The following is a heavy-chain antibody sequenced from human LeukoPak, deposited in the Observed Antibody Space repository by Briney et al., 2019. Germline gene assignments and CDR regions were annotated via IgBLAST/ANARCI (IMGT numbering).Heavy chain of an antibody. Sequence: PSETLSLTCAVYGGSFNSYYWTWVRQPPGKGLEWIGEVYHLGTTAYNPSLESRVTISVDTSKNQFSLRLNSVTAADTAVYYCAGGVFPGIPRKNYFDPWGQGILVTVSS. J-gene: IGHJ5*02. CDR2: VYHLGTT. V-gene: IGHV4-34*01. CDR3: AGGVFPGIPRKNYFDP. CDR1: GGSFNSYY. D-gene: IGHD1-14*01.